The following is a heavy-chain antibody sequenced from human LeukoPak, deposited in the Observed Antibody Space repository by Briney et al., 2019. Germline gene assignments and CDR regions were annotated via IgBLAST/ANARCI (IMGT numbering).Heavy chain of an antibody. Sequence: PSQTLSLTCAVSGGSISSGGYSWSWIRQPPGKGLEWIGYIYHSGSTYYNPSLKSRVTISVDRSKNQFSLKLSSVTAADTAVYYCARVMRADYYDSSGYFDYWGQGTLVTVSS. CDR3: ARVMRADYYDSSGYFDY. V-gene: IGHV4-30-2*01. CDR1: GGSISSGGYS. D-gene: IGHD3-22*01. J-gene: IGHJ4*02. CDR2: IYHSGST.